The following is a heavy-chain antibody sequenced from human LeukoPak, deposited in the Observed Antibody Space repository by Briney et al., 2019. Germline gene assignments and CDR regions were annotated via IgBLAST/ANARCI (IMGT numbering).Heavy chain of an antibody. V-gene: IGHV3-30-3*01. D-gene: IGHD5-12*01. J-gene: IGHJ4*02. CDR2: ISYDGSNK. CDR1: GFTFSSYA. Sequence: PGGSLRLSCAASGFTFSSYAMHWVRQAPGKGLEWVAVISYDGSNKYYADSVKGRFTISGDNSKNTLYLQMNSLRAEDTAVYYCARDFEWLRSGYFDYWGQGTLVTVSS. CDR3: ARDFEWLRSGYFDY.